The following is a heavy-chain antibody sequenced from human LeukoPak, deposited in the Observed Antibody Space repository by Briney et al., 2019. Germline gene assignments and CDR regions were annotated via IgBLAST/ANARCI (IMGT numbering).Heavy chain of an antibody. D-gene: IGHD6-13*01. CDR1: GGSFSGYY. CDR3: ARGRIAAAYRDAFDI. V-gene: IGHV4-34*01. Sequence: SETLSLTCAVYGGSFSGYYWSWIRQPPGKGLEWIGEINHSGSTNYNPSLKSRVTISVDTSKNQFSLKLSSVTAADTAVYFCARGRIAAAYRDAFDIWGQGTMVTVSS. CDR2: INHSGST. J-gene: IGHJ3*02.